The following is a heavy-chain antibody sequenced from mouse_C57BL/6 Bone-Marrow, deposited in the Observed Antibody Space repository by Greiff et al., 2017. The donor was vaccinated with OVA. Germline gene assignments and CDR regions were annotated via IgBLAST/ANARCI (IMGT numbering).Heavy chain of an antibody. CDR2: IDPSDSYT. CDR1: GYTFTSYW. CDR3: ARVPLWYFDV. J-gene: IGHJ1*03. D-gene: IGHD2-14*01. Sequence: QVQLQQPGAELVKPGASVKLSCKASGYTFTSYWMQWVKQRPGQGLEWIAEIDPSDSYTNYTQKFKGKATLTVDTSSSTAYMQLSRLTSEDSAVYYCARVPLWYFDVWGTGNTVTVSA. V-gene: IGHV1-50*01.